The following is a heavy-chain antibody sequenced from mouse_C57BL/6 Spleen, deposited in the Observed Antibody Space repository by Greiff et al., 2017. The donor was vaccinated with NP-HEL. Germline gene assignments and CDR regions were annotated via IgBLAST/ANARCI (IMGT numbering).Heavy chain of an antibody. CDR2: IWSGGST. CDR3: ARSYYGSSYAMDY. Sequence: QVQLQQSGPGLVQPSQSLSITCTVSGFSLTSYGVHWVRQSPGKGLEWLGVIWSGGSTDYNAAFITRLSISKDNSKSQVFFKMSSLHADDTAIYYCARSYYGSSYAMDYWGQGTSVTVSS. J-gene: IGHJ4*01. CDR1: GFSLTSYG. V-gene: IGHV2-2*01. D-gene: IGHD1-1*01.